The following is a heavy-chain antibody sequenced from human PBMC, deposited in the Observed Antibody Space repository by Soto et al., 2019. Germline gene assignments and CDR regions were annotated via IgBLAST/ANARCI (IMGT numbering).Heavy chain of an antibody. Sequence: PGESLKISCKGSGYDFANYWIGWVRQMPGKGLEWMGIVHPGDSDTRYSPSFQGQVTISADKSISTAYLQWSSLKASDSAMYYCARRPYYYYKSGHYVGWFDPWGQGTLVTVSS. CDR1: GYDFANYW. CDR2: VHPGDSDT. J-gene: IGHJ5*02. CDR3: ARRPYYYYKSGHYVGWFDP. V-gene: IGHV5-51*01. D-gene: IGHD3-22*01.